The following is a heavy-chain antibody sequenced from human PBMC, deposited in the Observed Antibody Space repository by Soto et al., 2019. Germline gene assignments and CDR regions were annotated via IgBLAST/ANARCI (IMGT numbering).Heavy chain of an antibody. CDR1: GFTFSSAW. D-gene: IGHD2-8*02. J-gene: IGHJ4*02. CDR2: IKGKVHGETT. CDR3: TADPHYYTGGVAY. Sequence: EVQLVESGGGLVKPGGSLRLSCAASGFTFSSAWWNWVRQAPGKGLEWVGRIKGKVHGETTDYAAPVKGRFSISRDDSSNTLHLQMNSLEIEDTAVYYRTADPHYYTGGVAYWGQGALVTVSS. V-gene: IGHV3-15*07.